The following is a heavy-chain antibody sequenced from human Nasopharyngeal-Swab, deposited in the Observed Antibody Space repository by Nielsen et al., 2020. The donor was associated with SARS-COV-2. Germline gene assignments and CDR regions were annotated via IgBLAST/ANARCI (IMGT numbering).Heavy chain of an antibody. D-gene: IGHD3-3*01. Sequence: SETLSLTCTVSGGSVSSGSYYWSWVRQPPGKGLEWIGYIYYSGSTNYNPSLKSRVTISVDTSKNQFSLKLSSVTAADTAVYYCARLESITIFGVVIPTGAFDIWGQGTMVTFSS. V-gene: IGHV4-61*01. CDR3: ARLESITIFGVVIPTGAFDI. J-gene: IGHJ3*02. CDR2: IYYSGST. CDR1: GGSVSSGSYY.